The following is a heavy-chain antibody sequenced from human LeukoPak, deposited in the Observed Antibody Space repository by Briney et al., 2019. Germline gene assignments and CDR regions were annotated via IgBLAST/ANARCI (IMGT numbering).Heavy chain of an antibody. V-gene: IGHV1-2*02. D-gene: IGHD2-15*01. J-gene: IGHJ4*02. CDR2: IDSKNGDT. Sequence: GASVTVSCKASGYTFTAYYMHWVRQAPGQGLEWMGWIDSKNGDTKYAQKFQSRLTITRDTSIGIAYMELRSLISDDTAVYYCASEAYCSGGRCSVQRVVSWGQGTPVTVSS. CDR3: ASEAYCSGGRCSVQRVVS. CDR1: GYTFTAYY.